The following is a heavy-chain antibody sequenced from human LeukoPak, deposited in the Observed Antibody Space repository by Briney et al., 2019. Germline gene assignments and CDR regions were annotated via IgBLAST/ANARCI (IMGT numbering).Heavy chain of an antibody. J-gene: IGHJ4*02. CDR3: ARGWIEMPTVYFDY. CDR1: GYTFTNYG. CDR2: ISTYNGNT. V-gene: IGHV1-18*01. D-gene: IGHD5-24*01. Sequence: ASVKVSCKASGYTFTNYGISWVRQAPGQGLEWMGWISTYNGNTKYAQKLQGRVTMTADTSTRTVYMELRSLRSDDTAVYYCARGWIEMPTVYFDYWGQGTLVSVSS.